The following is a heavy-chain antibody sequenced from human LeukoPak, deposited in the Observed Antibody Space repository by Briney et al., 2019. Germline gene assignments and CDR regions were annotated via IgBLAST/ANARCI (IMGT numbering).Heavy chain of an antibody. CDR2: VRNKTKSYTT. CDR3: ARVQGCTSGVCYYYFDH. V-gene: IGHV3-72*01. J-gene: IGHJ4*02. CDR1: GFTFSSYW. D-gene: IGHD2-8*01. Sequence: GGSLRLSCAASGFTFSSYWMSWVRQAPGKGLEWIGRVRNKTKSYTTEYAASVKGRFTISRDDSKNSLYLQMNSLRTEDTAVYYCARVQGCTSGVCYYYFDHWGQGTLVTVSS.